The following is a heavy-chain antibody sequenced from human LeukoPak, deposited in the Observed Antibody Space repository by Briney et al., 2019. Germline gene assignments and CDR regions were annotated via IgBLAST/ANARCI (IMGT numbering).Heavy chain of an antibody. J-gene: IGHJ4*02. CDR1: GFTFSSYS. CDR2: ISSGSSAI. Sequence: GGSLRLSCAASGFTFSSYSMNWVRQAPGKGLEWVSYISSGSSAIYYADSVKGRFTISRDNAKNSLYLQMNSLRAEDTAVYYCARNNVFDYWGQGTLVTVSS. D-gene: IGHD1-14*01. CDR3: ARNNVFDY. V-gene: IGHV3-48*01.